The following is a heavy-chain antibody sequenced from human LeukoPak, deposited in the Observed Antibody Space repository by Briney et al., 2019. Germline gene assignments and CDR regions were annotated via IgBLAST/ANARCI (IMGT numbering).Heavy chain of an antibody. CDR1: GGSISRSDHY. CDR3: ARGGSYYDFWSGPQAYGYFDY. CDR2: INHSGST. J-gene: IGHJ4*02. Sequence: SETLSLTCSVSGGSISRSDHYWSWIRQPPGKGLEWIGEINHSGSTNYNPSLKSRVTISVDTSKNQFSLKLSSVTAADTAVYYCARGGSYYDFWSGPQAYGYFDYWGQGTLVTVSS. D-gene: IGHD3-3*01. V-gene: IGHV4-39*07.